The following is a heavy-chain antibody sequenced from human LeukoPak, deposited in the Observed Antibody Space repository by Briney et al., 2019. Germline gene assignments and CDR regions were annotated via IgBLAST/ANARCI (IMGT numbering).Heavy chain of an antibody. J-gene: IGHJ4*02. Sequence: PGASLRLSCAASGFTFSNYAMSWVRQAPGKGLEWVSAITGSGGNTYYVDSVKGRFTISRDNSKNTVFLQMNSLRAEDTAVYYYAKWGDYDVLTGYYVSDYWGQGTLVTVSS. D-gene: IGHD3-9*01. V-gene: IGHV3-23*01. CDR3: AKWGDYDVLTGYYVSDY. CDR2: ITGSGGNT. CDR1: GFTFSNYA.